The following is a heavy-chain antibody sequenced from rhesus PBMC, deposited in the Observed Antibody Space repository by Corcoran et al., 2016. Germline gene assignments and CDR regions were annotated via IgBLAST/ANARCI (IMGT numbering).Heavy chain of an antibody. CDR1: GFSLTTSGMG. V-gene: IGHV2-174*01. CDR2: IYWDDDK. CDR3: ARGVGDFDWYFDL. Sequence: QVTLKESGPALVKPTQTLTLTCTFSGFSLTTSGMGGGWIRQPPGKALEGLAPIYWDDDKRYSPSLKSRLTLSKDTSKNQVVLTMTHMDPVDTATYYCARGVGDFDWYFDLWGPGTPITISS. D-gene: IGHD5-24*01. J-gene: IGHJ2*01.